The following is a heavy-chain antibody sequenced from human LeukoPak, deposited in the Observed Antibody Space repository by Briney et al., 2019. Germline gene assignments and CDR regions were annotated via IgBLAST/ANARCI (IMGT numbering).Heavy chain of an antibody. D-gene: IGHD3-10*01. CDR1: GGSTGNYH. Sequence: PSETLSLTCTVSGGSTGNYHWNWIRQPAGKGLEWIGRIYTSGSANYNASLKSRVTMSLDTSEGHFSLKLKSVTAADTAMYYCARHGPSRDPITMVRGVIIHYGMDVWGQGTTVTVSS. J-gene: IGHJ6*02. V-gene: IGHV4-4*07. CDR2: IYTSGSA. CDR3: ARHGPSRDPITMVRGVIIHYGMDV.